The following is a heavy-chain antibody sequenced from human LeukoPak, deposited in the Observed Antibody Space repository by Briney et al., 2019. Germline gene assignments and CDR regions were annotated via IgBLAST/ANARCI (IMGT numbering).Heavy chain of an antibody. Sequence: SGGSLRLSCAASGFTFSSYGVHWVRQAPGKGLEWVAFIRYDESNKYYADSVKGRFTISRDNSKNTLYLQMNSLRAEDTAVYYCATSRYYYDSSGYPEYFQHWGQGTLVTVSS. V-gene: IGHV3-30*02. CDR3: ATSRYYYDSSGYPEYFQH. J-gene: IGHJ1*01. CDR1: GFTFSSYG. D-gene: IGHD3-22*01. CDR2: IRYDESNK.